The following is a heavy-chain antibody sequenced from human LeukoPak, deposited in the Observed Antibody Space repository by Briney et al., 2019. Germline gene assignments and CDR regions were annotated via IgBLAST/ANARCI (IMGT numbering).Heavy chain of an antibody. CDR3: AKGSTVVTPDGYYYGMDV. D-gene: IGHD4-23*01. J-gene: IGHJ6*02. Sequence: GRSLRLSCAASGFTFSSYGMHWVRQAPGKGLEWVAVISYDGSNKYYADSVKGRFTISRDNSKNTLYLQMNSLRAEDTAVYYCAKGSTVVTPDGYYYGMDVWGQGTTVTVSS. V-gene: IGHV3-30*18. CDR1: GFTFSSYG. CDR2: ISYDGSNK.